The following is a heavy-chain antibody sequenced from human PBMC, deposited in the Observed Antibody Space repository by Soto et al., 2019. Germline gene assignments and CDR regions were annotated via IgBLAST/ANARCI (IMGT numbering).Heavy chain of an antibody. D-gene: IGHD4-17*01. Sequence: EVQLLESGGNSVQPGGSLRLSCEVSGVTFSSDAMSWVRQAPGKGLEWISGISGSGISTYYAVSVKGRFTISRDNSKNTLYLQLKSLRVEGTARYYCAKLRLNDIGDYGVLDHWGQGTLVTVSS. V-gene: IGHV3-23*01. CDR3: AKLRLNDIGDYGVLDH. J-gene: IGHJ4*02. CDR1: GVTFSSDA. CDR2: ISGSGIST.